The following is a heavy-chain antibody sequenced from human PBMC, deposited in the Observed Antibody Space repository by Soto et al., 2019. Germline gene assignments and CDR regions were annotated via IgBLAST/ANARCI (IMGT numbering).Heavy chain of an antibody. D-gene: IGHD6-13*01. V-gene: IGHV6-1*01. CDR1: GDSLSSNRAA. J-gene: IGHJ5*02. Sequence: LQTLSLTCAISGDSLSSNRAAWNWVRQSPSRGLEWLGRTYYRSKWYTDYALSLRGRITINPDTSKNQFSLQLNSVTPEDTAVYYCARGRSWPRGDWFDPWGQGTLVTVSS. CDR3: ARGRSWPRGDWFDP. CDR2: TYYRSKWYT.